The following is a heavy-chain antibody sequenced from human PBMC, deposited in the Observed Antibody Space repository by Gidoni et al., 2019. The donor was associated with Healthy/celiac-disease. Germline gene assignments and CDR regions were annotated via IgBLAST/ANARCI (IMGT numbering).Heavy chain of an antibody. V-gene: IGHV5-10-1*03. J-gene: IGHJ4*02. CDR1: VYSFTSYW. Sequence: EVQLVQSGAEVKKPGASLRISCRGSVYSFTSYWISWVRQMPGKGLEWMGRIDPSDAYTNYSPSFQGHVTISADKSISTAYLQWSSLKASDTAMYYCARIIVGATTGDYWGQGTLVTVSS. CDR3: ARIIVGATTGDY. D-gene: IGHD1-26*01. CDR2: IDPSDAYT.